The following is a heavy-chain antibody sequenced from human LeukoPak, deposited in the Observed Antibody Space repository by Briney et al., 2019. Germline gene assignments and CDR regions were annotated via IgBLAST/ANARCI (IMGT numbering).Heavy chain of an antibody. CDR2: FNHSAST. Sequence: SETLSLTCAVYGGSFSGYYWSWIRQPPGNGLDWIGEFNHSASTNYNPSLKSRVTISVDTSKNQFSLKLSSVTAADTAVYYCARDHYVWGSYRHFDYWGQGTLVTVSS. CDR1: GGSFSGYY. V-gene: IGHV4-34*01. CDR3: ARDHYVWGSYRHFDY. D-gene: IGHD3-16*02. J-gene: IGHJ4*02.